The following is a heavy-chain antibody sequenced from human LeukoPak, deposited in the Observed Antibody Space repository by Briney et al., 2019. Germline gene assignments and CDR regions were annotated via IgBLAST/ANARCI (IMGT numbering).Heavy chain of an antibody. CDR2: IYPGDSDT. J-gene: IGHJ4*02. CDR3: ARQAYYDSSGYSTIEDY. Sequence: GESLKISCMGSGYSFTSYWIGWVRQMPGKGLEWMGIIYPGDSDTRYSPSFQGQVTISADKSISTAYLQWSSLKASDTAMYYCARQAYYDSSGYSTIEDYWGQGTLVTVSS. CDR1: GYSFTSYW. V-gene: IGHV5-51*01. D-gene: IGHD3-22*01.